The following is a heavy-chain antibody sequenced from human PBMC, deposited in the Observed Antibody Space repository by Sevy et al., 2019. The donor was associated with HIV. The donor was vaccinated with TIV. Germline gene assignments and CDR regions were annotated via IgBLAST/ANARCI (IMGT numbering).Heavy chain of an antibody. Sequence: SETLSLTCIVSGGSISSYYWSWIRQPPRKGLEWIGYIYNSGSTNYNPSLKSRVSISVDTSKNQFSLKLRSVTAADTAVYYCARGSTFSRSYYHYHGMDVWGQGTTVTVSS. D-gene: IGHD2-2*01. CDR2: IYNSGST. CDR1: GGSISSYY. J-gene: IGHJ6*02. CDR3: ARGSTFSRSYYHYHGMDV. V-gene: IGHV4-59*01.